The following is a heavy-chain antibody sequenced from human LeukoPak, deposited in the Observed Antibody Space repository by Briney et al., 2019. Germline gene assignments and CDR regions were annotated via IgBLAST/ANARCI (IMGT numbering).Heavy chain of an antibody. CDR3: ARQRLAGAGYSSSWYFDY. V-gene: IGHV4-39*07. CDR2: IYYSGST. CDR1: GGSISSSSYY. D-gene: IGHD6-13*01. J-gene: IGHJ4*02. Sequence: SETLSLTCTVSGGSISSSSYYWGWIRQPPGKGLEWIGSIYYSGSTYYNPSLKSRVTISVDTSKNQFSLKLSSVTAADTAVYYCARQRLAGAGYSSSWYFDYWGQGTLVTVSS.